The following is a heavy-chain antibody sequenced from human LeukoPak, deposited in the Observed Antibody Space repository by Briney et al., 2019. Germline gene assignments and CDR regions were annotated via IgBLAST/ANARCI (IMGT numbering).Heavy chain of an antibody. CDR3: ARGSGEAWKLLHN. V-gene: IGHV4-34*01. CDR1: GAPVYGAPFNGYY. J-gene: IGHJ4*02. CDR2: INHVGQI. Sequence: PSETLSLTCAVYGAPVYGAPFNGYYWTWVRQPPGEGLEWIGEINHVGQINYNSSLRIRLIISEDTSKNQVSLKLFSVTAADTAVYSWARGSGEAWKLLHNWGQGSQVTVSS. D-gene: IGHD2-15*01.